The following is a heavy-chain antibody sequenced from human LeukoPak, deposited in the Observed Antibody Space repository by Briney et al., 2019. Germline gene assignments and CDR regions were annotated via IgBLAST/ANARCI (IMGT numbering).Heavy chain of an antibody. Sequence: ASVKVSCKASGGTFSSYAISWVRQAPGQGLEWMGGIIPIFGTANYAQKFQGRVTITADESTSTAYMELSRLRSDDTAVYYCARDLSWTLTGYLGYYGMDVWGQGTTVTVSS. J-gene: IGHJ6*02. CDR1: GGTFSSYA. CDR2: IIPIFGTA. CDR3: ARDLSWTLTGYLGYYGMDV. D-gene: IGHD3-9*01. V-gene: IGHV1-69*01.